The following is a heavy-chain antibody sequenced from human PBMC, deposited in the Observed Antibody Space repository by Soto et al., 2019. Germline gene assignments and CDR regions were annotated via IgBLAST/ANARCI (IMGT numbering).Heavy chain of an antibody. V-gene: IGHV3-23*01. CDR3: AKARDQQWVRLPFDY. CDR2: FSATSENT. D-gene: IGHD6-19*01. CDR1: GFFFSSYT. Sequence: EVQLLESGGGLVQPGGSLRLPCVGSGFFFSSYTMTWVRQAPGKGLEWVSSFSATSENTYYADSVRGRLPISRDNSKNTLFLQMNSLAAEDTAMYYCAKARDQQWVRLPFDYWGQGSLVIVSS. J-gene: IGHJ4*02.